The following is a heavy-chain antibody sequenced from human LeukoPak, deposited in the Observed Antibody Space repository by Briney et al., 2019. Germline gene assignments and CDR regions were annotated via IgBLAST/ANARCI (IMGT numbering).Heavy chain of an antibody. J-gene: IGHJ4*02. D-gene: IGHD5-18*01. CDR2: IYPGDSDT. Sequence: PGESLNISGKGPVYSFTVYWSGWVGQMPGKGLEWMGIIYPGDSDTSYSPSFQGQFTISADKSISTAYLQWSSLKASDTAMYYCARHSDGYSYGLPVDYWGQGTLVTVSS. CDR3: ARHSDGYSYGLPVDY. CDR1: VYSFTVYW. V-gene: IGHV5-51*01.